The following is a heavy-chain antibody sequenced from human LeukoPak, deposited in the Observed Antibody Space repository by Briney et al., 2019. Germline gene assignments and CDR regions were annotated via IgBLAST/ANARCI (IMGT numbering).Heavy chain of an antibody. V-gene: IGHV3-30*09. Sequence: PGGSLRLSCAASGFSFSTYRMHWVRQAPGKGLEWVAVISSDGNSKNFALSVKGRFAISRDNSKNTLFLQMNNLRSEDTALYYCVSPTADYPFLYYFDSWGQGTLVTVSS. D-gene: IGHD5-12*01. CDR1: GFSFSTYR. J-gene: IGHJ4*02. CDR3: VSPTADYPFLYYFDS. CDR2: ISSDGNSK.